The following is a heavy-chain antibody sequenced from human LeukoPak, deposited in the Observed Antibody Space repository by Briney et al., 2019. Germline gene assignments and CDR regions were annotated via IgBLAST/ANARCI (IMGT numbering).Heavy chain of an antibody. CDR3: AREIVGARHLDY. CDR1: GGSFSGYY. V-gene: IGHV4-34*01. D-gene: IGHD1-26*01. J-gene: IGHJ4*02. CDR2: INHSGST. Sequence: PSETLSLTCAVYGGSFSGYYWSWIRQPPGKGLEWIGEINHSGSTNYNPSLKSRVTISVDTSKNQFSLKLSSVTAADTAVYYCAREIVGARHLDYWGQGTLVTVSS.